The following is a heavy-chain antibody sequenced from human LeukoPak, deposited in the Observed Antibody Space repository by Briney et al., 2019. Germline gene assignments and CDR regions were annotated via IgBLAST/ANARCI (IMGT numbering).Heavy chain of an antibody. D-gene: IGHD3-10*01. CDR2: IYYSGST. V-gene: IGHV4-39*01. Sequence: KTSETLSLTCTVSGGSISSSSFSWDWIRQPPGKGLEWIGSIYYSGSTYYNPSLKSRVTISVDTSKDQFSLKLSSVTAADTAVYYCARRGILRYYGSGCWFDPWGQGTLVTVSS. CDR3: ARRGILRYYGSGCWFDP. CDR1: GGSISSSSFS. J-gene: IGHJ5*02.